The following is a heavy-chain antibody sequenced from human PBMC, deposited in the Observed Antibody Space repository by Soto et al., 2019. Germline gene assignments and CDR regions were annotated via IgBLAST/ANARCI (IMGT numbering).Heavy chain of an antibody. CDR1: GLTLSNYA. Sequence: EVQLLESGGGLVQPGGSLRLSCAASGLTLSNYAMSWVRQAPGKWLEWVSGIGGSGDRTNYADSVKGRFTISRDNSKNMLYMQTNSLRAEDTAVYYCANDLGYSSSDWDEGTLVTVSS. CDR3: ANDLGYSSSD. D-gene: IGHD6-19*01. V-gene: IGHV3-23*01. J-gene: IGHJ4*02. CDR2: IGGSGDRT.